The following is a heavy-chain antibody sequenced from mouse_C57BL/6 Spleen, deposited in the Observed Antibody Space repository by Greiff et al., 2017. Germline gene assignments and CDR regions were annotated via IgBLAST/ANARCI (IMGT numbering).Heavy chain of an antibody. V-gene: IGHV1-78*01. CDR3: ATYYGSSYGYFDV. Sequence: QVQLQQSDAELVKPGASVKISCKVSGYTFTDHTIHWMKQRPEQGLEWIGYIYPRDGSTKYNEKFKGKATLTADKSSSTAYMQLNSLTSEDSAVXFCATYYGSSYGYFDVWGTGTTVTVSS. CDR2: IYPRDGST. CDR1: GYTFTDHT. D-gene: IGHD1-1*01. J-gene: IGHJ1*03.